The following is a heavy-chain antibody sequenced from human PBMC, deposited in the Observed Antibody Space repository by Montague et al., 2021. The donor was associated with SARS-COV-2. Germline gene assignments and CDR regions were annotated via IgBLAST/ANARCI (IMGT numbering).Heavy chain of an antibody. D-gene: IGHD6-13*01. Sequence: PLRLSCAASGFIFSSYEMTWVRQAPGKGLEWVANIKQDGSAHYYVYSXRGRFTVSRDNAKKSLFLQMNSLRAEDTAVYFCARDPVEQQQLVHSLDYWGQGTLVIVSS. V-gene: IGHV3-7*01. CDR2: IKQDGSAH. CDR1: GFIFSSYE. CDR3: ARDPVEQQQLVHSLDY. J-gene: IGHJ4*02.